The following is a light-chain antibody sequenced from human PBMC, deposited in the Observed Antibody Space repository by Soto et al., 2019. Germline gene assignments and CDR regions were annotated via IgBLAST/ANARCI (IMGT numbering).Light chain of an antibody. CDR3: AAWDDGLHSYV. CDR1: SSNIGSNY. V-gene: IGLV1-47*01. CDR2: RNN. J-gene: IGLJ1*01. Sequence: QSALTQPPSASGTPGQRVTISCSGSSSNIGSNYVYWYQQLQGTAPKLLIYRNNQRPSGVPDRFSGSKSGTSASLAISGLRSEDEADYYCAAWDDGLHSYVFGTGTKLTVL.